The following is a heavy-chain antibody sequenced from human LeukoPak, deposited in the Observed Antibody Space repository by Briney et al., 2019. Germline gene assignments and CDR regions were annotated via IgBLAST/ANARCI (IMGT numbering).Heavy chain of an antibody. CDR2: TYYRSRWYN. D-gene: IGHD6-13*01. J-gene: IGHJ3*02. V-gene: IGHV6-1*01. Sequence: SQTLSLTCAISGDSVSSNSAAWNWIRQSPSSGLEWLGMTYYRSRWYNDYAVSVKSRITINPDTSKNQFSLQLNSVTPEDTAVYYCAREARIAAAGSDAFDIWGQGTMVTVSS. CDR3: AREARIAAAGSDAFDI. CDR1: GDSVSSNSAA.